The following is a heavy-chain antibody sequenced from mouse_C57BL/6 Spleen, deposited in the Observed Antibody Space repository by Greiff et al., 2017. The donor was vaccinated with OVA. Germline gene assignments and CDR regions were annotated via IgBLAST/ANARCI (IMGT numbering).Heavy chain of an antibody. CDR1: GFNIKDDY. V-gene: IGHV14-4*01. CDR2: LDPENGDT. D-gene: IGHD5-1*01. Sequence: EVKLMESGAELVRPGASVKLSCTASGFNIKDDYMHWVKQRPEQGLEWIGWLDPENGDTEYASKFQGKATITADTSSNTAYLQLSSLTSEDTAVYYCTTWSTSDYWGQGTTLTVSS. J-gene: IGHJ2*01. CDR3: TTWSTSDY.